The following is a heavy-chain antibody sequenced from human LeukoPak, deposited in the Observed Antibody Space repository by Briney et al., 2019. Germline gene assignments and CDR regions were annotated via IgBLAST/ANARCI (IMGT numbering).Heavy chain of an antibody. Sequence: SGTLSLTCAVYGGSFSGYYWSWIRQPPGKGLEWIGEINHSGSTNYNPSLKSRVTISVDTSKNQFSLKLSSVTAADTAVYYCARSEDYFDYWGQGTLVTVSS. CDR3: ARSEDYFDY. CDR2: INHSGST. V-gene: IGHV4-34*01. CDR1: GGSFSGYY. J-gene: IGHJ4*02.